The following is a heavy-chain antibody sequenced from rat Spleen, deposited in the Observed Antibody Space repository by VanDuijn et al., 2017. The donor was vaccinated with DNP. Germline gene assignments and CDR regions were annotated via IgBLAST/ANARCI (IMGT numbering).Heavy chain of an antibody. V-gene: IGHV5-58*01. D-gene: IGHD4-3*01. CDR1: GFTFNNYW. J-gene: IGHJ2*01. CDR2: ISYDGGIT. Sequence: EVQLVESGGDLVQPGRSLKLSCVASGFTFNNYWMTWIRQVPGKGLEWVAYISYDGGITSYGDSVKGRFTISRDNAENTVYLQMYSLRSEDTATYYCAKANGRDWGQGVMVTVSS. CDR3: AKANGRD.